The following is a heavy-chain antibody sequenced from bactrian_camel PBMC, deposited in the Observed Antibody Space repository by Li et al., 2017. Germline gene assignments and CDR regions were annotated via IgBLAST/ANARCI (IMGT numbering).Heavy chain of an antibody. D-gene: IGHD6*01. CDR1: GDTVGRYC. V-gene: IGHV3S42*01. CDR2: IDSDGST. J-gene: IGHJ4*01. CDR3: AAAVTGTGLAHNF. Sequence: DVQLVESGGGSVQVGGSLRLSCVASGDTVGRYCMGWFRQKPDKGREGVAAIDSDGSTSYADSVKGRFTISRDNAKNTMYLQMNSLKSEDTALYYCAAAVTGTGLAHNFWGQGTQVTVS.